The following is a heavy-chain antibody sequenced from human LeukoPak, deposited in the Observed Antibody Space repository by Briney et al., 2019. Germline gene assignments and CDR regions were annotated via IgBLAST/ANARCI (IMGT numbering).Heavy chain of an antibody. CDR2: ISGSGSYT. J-gene: IGHJ4*02. V-gene: IGHV3-23*01. D-gene: IGHD6-13*01. Sequence: PGGSLRLSCAASGFTLSSYAMSWVRQAPGKGLEWVSAISGSGSYTYYGDSVKGRFTISRDNSKNTIYLQMNSLRAEDTAVYYCAKIIAAANRPTFDYWGQGTLVTVSS. CDR1: GFTLSSYA. CDR3: AKIIAAANRPTFDY.